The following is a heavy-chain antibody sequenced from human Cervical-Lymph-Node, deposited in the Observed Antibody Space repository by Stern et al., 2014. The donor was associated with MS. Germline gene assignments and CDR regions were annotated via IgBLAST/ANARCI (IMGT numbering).Heavy chain of an antibody. J-gene: IGHJ4*02. Sequence: QVQLQESGPGLVKPSQTLSLTCAVSGASITSGEYYWSWIRQSPGKGLEWIGYIHYSGTTYYNPSLKSRVTISVDTSKNQSSLKVSSVTAADTAVYYCSRDADAYSQVFDYWGRGTLVTVSS. CDR2: IHYSGTT. V-gene: IGHV4-30-4*01. D-gene: IGHD5-24*01. CDR3: SRDADAYSQVFDY. CDR1: GASITSGEYY.